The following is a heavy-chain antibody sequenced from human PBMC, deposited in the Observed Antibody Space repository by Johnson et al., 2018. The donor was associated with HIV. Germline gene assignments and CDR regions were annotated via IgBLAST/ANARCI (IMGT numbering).Heavy chain of an antibody. CDR2: ISYDGSIK. V-gene: IGHV3-30-3*01. CDR3: ARVATHAFDI. CDR1: GFTFSSYA. D-gene: IGHD1-26*01. Sequence: QVQLVESGGGVVQPGRSLRLSCAASGFTFSSYAIHWVRQAPGKGLEWVTFISYDGSIKYYADSVKGRFTISRDNSKNTLYLQMNSLRAEDTAVYYCARVATHAFDIWGQGTMVTVSS. J-gene: IGHJ3*02.